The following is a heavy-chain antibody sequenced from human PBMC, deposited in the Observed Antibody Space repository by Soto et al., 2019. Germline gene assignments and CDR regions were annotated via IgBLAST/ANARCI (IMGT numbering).Heavy chain of an antibody. CDR1: GYTFTNYE. J-gene: IGHJ5*02. CDR2: MNPGSGNT. D-gene: IGHD3-10*01. CDR3: ARMASRGSLNWFDP. V-gene: IGHV1-8*01. Sequence: ASVKVSCKASGYTFTNYEITWVRQATGQGLEWMGWMNPGSGNTDYAHKFQGRVTMTRNISINTAYMELSRLGSDDTAIYYCARMASRGSLNWFDPWGQGTLVTVS.